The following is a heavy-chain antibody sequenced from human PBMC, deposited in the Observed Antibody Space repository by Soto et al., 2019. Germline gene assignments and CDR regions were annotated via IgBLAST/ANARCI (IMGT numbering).Heavy chain of an antibody. V-gene: IGHV1-69*04. CDR3: ARDQSTSGSGSYDYYYYYGMDV. CDR2: IIPILGIA. J-gene: IGHJ6*02. D-gene: IGHD3-10*01. CDR1: GGTFSNHI. Sequence: EASVKVCCKASGGTFSNHIITWVRQAPGQGLEWMERIIPILGIANYAQKFQGRVTITADKSTSTAYMELSSLRSEDTAVYYCARDQSTSGSGSYDYYYYYGMDVWGQGTTVTVSS.